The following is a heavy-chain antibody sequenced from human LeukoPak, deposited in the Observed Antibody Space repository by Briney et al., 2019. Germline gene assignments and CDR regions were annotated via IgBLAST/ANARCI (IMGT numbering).Heavy chain of an antibody. D-gene: IGHD4-17*01. CDR1: SGSITSTSYY. J-gene: IGHJ4*02. CDR2: IHYSLRS. Sequence: SETLSLTCTVSSGSITSTSYYWTWIPQPPGKGLEWIVSIHYSLRSYYNPSLKRRVNISVDTSKSQFSLKLRSVIAADTAIYYCATRGDYGVNDYWGQGTLVTVSS. CDR3: ATRGDYGVNDY. V-gene: IGHV4-39*01.